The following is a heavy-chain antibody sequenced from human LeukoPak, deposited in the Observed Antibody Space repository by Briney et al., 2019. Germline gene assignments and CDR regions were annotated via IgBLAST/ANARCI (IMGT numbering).Heavy chain of an antibody. CDR1: GFTFSDYC. CDR3: ARDHPRIQGGAFDI. J-gene: IGHJ3*02. CDR2: ISSLSRHI. Sequence: GGSLRLSCAASGFTFSDYCMHWVRQAPGKGLEWVSCISSLSRHIYYADSVRGRFTISRDNAKNSLYLQMNSLTVEDTAVYYCARDHPRIQGGAFDIWSQGTMVTVSS. V-gene: IGHV3-21*01. D-gene: IGHD1-26*01.